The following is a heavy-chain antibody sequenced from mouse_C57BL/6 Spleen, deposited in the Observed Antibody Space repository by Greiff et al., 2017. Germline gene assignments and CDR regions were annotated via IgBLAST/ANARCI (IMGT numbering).Heavy chain of an antibody. D-gene: IGHD2-5*01. V-gene: IGHV1-69*01. J-gene: IGHJ1*03. CDR2: IDPSDSYT. Sequence: QVQLQQPGAELVMPGASVKLSCKASGYTFTSYWMHWVKQRPGQGLEWIGEIDPSDSYTNYNQKFKGKSTLTVDKSSSTAYMQLSSLTSEDSAVYYCAFYSNYVGYFDVWGTGTTVTVSP. CDR3: AFYSNYVGYFDV. CDR1: GYTFTSYW.